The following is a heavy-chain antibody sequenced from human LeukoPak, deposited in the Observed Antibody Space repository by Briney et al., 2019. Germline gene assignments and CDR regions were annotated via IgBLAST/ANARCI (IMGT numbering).Heavy chain of an antibody. CDR3: ARARPPRWLPYYYYYYMDV. CDR2: INHSGST. Sequence: PSETLSLTCAVYGGSFSGYYWSWIRQPPGKGLEWIGEINHSGSTNYNPSLKSRVTISVDTSKNKFSLKLSSVTAADTAVYYCARARPPRWLPYYYYYYMDVWGKGTTVTVSS. J-gene: IGHJ6*03. V-gene: IGHV4-34*01. D-gene: IGHD6-19*01. CDR1: GGSFSGYY.